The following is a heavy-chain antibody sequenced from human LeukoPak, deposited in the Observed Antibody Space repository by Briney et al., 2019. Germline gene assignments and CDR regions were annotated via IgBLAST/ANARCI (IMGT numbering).Heavy chain of an antibody. CDR1: GGSISSYY. J-gene: IGHJ5*02. Sequence: SETLSLTCTVSGGSISSYYWSWIRQPPGKGLEWIGEINHSGSTNYNPSLKSRVTISDTSKNQFSLKLSSVTAADTAVYYCARGTHVRYDYVWGSYHNWFDPWGQGTLVTVSS. CDR2: INHSGST. D-gene: IGHD3-16*01. CDR3: ARGTHVRYDYVWGSYHNWFDP. V-gene: IGHV4-34*01.